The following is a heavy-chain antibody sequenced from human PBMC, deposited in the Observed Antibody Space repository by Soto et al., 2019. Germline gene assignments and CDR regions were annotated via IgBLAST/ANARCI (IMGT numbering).Heavy chain of an antibody. J-gene: IGHJ3*02. V-gene: IGHV4-59*12. Sequence: SETLSLTCTVSGGSISSYYWSWIRQPPGKGLEWIGYIYYSGSTNYNPSLKSRVTISVDKSKNQFSLKLSSVTAADTAVYYCARDRYDSSGYVIIDAFDIWGQGTMVTVSS. CDR1: GGSISSYY. D-gene: IGHD3-22*01. CDR2: IYYSGST. CDR3: ARDRYDSSGYVIIDAFDI.